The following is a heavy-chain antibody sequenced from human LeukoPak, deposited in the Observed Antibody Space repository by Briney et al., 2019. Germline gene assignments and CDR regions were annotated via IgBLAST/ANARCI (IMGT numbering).Heavy chain of an antibody. CDR1: GGTFSSYA. Sequence: GASVKVSCKASGGTFSSYAISWVRQAPGQGLEWMGGIIPIFGTANYAQKFQGRVTITADESTSTAYMELSSLRSEDTAVYYCARDLGITGTTWSFAAHPWGQGTLVTVPS. CDR2: IIPIFGTA. D-gene: IGHD1-7*01. V-gene: IGHV1-69*13. J-gene: IGHJ5*02. CDR3: ARDLGITGTTWSFAAHP.